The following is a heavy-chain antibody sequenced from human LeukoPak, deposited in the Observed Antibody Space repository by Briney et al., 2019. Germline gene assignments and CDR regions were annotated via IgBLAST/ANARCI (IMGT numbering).Heavy chain of an antibody. D-gene: IGHD3-22*01. CDR2: INWNGGST. CDR1: GFTFDDYG. V-gene: IGHV3-20*04. J-gene: IGHJ6*02. CDR3: ARDDDDSSGYYSNYYYGMDV. Sequence: GGSLRLSCAASGFTFDDYGMSWVRQAPGQGLKWVSGINWNGGSTGYADSVKGRFTISRDNAKNSLYLQMNSLRAEDTALYYCARDDDDSSGYYSNYYYGMDVWGQGTTVTVSS.